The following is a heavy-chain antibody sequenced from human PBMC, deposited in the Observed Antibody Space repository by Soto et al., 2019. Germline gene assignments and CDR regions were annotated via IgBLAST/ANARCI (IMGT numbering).Heavy chain of an antibody. CDR2: VIPIFGTA. CDR1: GGTFSSYA. D-gene: IGHD3-22*01. Sequence: SVKVSCKASGGTFSSYAISWVRQAPGQGLEWMWGVIPIFGTANYAQKYQGRVTITADKSTSTAYMELSSLRSEDTAVYYCARVVVNTKIVVHPMDVWGQGTTVTVSS. CDR3: ARVVVNTKIVVHPMDV. V-gene: IGHV1-69*06. J-gene: IGHJ6*02.